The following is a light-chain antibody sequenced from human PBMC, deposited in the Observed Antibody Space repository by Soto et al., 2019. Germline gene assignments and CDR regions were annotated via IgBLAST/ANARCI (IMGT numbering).Light chain of an antibody. J-gene: IGKJ1*01. V-gene: IGKV1-5*01. CDR3: QQYNSYPWT. CDR2: DAS. CDR1: QSISSW. Sequence: DIQMTQSPSTLSASVGDRVTITCRASQSISSWLAWYQQKPGKAPKLLIYDASSLESGFPSRFSGSGSGTEFARTISSLQPDDVATYYCQQYNSYPWTFGQGTKVEIK.